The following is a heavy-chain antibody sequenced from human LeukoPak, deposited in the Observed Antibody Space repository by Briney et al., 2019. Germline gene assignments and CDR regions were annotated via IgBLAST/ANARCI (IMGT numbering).Heavy chain of an antibody. CDR3: ARDWDYYDSSGYGLSGY. Sequence: ASVKVSCKASSYTFTNYEINWVRQGTGQGLEWLGWMNPSSGNTGYAQKFQGRVTMTRDTSISTAYMELSSLRSEDTAVYYCARDWDYYDSSGYGLSGYWGQGTLVTVSS. CDR1: SYTFTNYE. V-gene: IGHV1-8*01. J-gene: IGHJ4*02. D-gene: IGHD3-22*01. CDR2: MNPSSGNT.